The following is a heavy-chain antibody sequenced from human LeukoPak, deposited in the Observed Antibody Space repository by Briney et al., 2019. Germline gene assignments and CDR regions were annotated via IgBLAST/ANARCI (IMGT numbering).Heavy chain of an antibody. Sequence: SETLSLTCAVYGGSFSGYYWSWIRQPPGKELEWLGEINHSGSTNYNPSLKSRVTISVDTSKNQFSLKLSSVTAADTAVYYCASTYYYDSSGPIGYWGQGTLVTVSS. D-gene: IGHD3-22*01. CDR1: GGSFSGYY. J-gene: IGHJ4*02. CDR2: INHSGST. V-gene: IGHV4-34*01. CDR3: ASTYYYDSSGPIGY.